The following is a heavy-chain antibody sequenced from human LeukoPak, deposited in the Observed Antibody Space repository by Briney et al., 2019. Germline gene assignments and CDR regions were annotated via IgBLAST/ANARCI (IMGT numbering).Heavy chain of an antibody. CDR3: WENCRFTGGAFDI. D-gene: IGHD1-26*01. J-gene: IGHJ3*02. V-gene: IGHV3-48*03. CDR1: GFTFRTYA. Sequence: GGSLRLSCAASGFTFRTYAMNWVRQAPGKGLEWVSYISSSGGTIYYADSVKGRFTISRDNAKNSLYLQMNSLRAEDTAVYYCWENCRFTGGAFDIGGRGTMVIVSS. CDR2: ISSSGGTI.